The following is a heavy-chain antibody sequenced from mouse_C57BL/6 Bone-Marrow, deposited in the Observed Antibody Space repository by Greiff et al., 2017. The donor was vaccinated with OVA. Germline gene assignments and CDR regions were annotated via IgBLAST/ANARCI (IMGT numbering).Heavy chain of an antibody. J-gene: IGHJ3*01. Sequence: QVQLQQSGAELMKPGASVKLSCKATGYTFTGYWIEWVKQRPGHSLEWIGEILPGSGSTTYNEKFKGKATFTADTSSTPAYLQLSSLTTEDSAIYYCARDGQLRLRFAYWGQGTLVTVSA. CDR1: GYTFTGYW. D-gene: IGHD3-2*02. V-gene: IGHV1-9*01. CDR2: ILPGSGST. CDR3: ARDGQLRLRFAY.